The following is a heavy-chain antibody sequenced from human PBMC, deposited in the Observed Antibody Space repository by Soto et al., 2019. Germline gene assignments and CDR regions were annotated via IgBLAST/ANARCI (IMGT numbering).Heavy chain of an antibody. Sequence: ASVKVSCKASGGTFSSYAISWVRQAPGQGLEWMGGIIPIFGTANYAQKFQGRVTITADESTSTAYMELSSLRSEDTAVYYCAREGAYCGGDCYGPFDYWGQGTLVTVSS. CDR1: GGTFSSYA. CDR3: AREGAYCGGDCYGPFDY. D-gene: IGHD2-21*02. V-gene: IGHV1-69*13. J-gene: IGHJ4*02. CDR2: IIPIFGTA.